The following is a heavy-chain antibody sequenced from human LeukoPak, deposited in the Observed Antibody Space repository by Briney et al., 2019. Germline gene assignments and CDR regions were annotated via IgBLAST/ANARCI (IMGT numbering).Heavy chain of an antibody. Sequence: SETLSLTCTVAVGSISSGDYYGSWIRQPPGKGLEWVGYIYYSGSTYYKPSLKSGVTISVDTSKNQFSLKLSSVTAADTAVYYCARVNTYYYGSVTNWFDPWGQGTLVTVSS. CDR1: VGSISSGDYY. CDR3: ARVNTYYYGSVTNWFDP. V-gene: IGHV4-30-4*01. CDR2: IYYSGST. J-gene: IGHJ5*02. D-gene: IGHD3-10*01.